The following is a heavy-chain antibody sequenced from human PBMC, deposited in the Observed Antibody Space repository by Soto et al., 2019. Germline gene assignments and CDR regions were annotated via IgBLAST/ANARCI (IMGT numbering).Heavy chain of an antibody. J-gene: IGHJ3*02. CDR3: ARIRIMITFGGVIVRAHAFDI. V-gene: IGHV1-18*01. CDR1: GYTFTSYG. CDR2: ISAYNGNT. D-gene: IGHD3-16*02. Sequence: ASVKVSCKASGYTFTSYGISWVRQAPGQGLEWMGWISAYNGNTNYAQKLQGRVTMTTDTSTSTAYMELRSLRSDDTAVYYCARIRIMITFGGVIVRAHAFDIWGQGTMVTVSS.